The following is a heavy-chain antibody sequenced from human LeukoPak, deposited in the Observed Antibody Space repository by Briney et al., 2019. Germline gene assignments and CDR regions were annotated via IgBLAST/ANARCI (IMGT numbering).Heavy chain of an antibody. CDR1: GYTFTSYY. CDR3: ARVAIFGVALNWFDP. CDR2: INPSGGST. V-gene: IGHV1-46*03. J-gene: IGHJ5*02. D-gene: IGHD3-3*01. Sequence: ASVKVSCKASGYTFTSYYMHWVRRAPGQGLEWMGIINPSGGSTSYAQKFQGRVTMTRDTSTSTVYMELSSLRSEDTAVYYCARVAIFGVALNWFDPWGQGTLVTVSS.